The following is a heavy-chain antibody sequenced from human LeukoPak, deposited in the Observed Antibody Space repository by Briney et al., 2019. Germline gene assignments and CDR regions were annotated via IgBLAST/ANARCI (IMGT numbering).Heavy chain of an antibody. CDR3: AKSYDFWSGYPSGGFDY. D-gene: IGHD3-3*01. V-gene: IGHV3-23*01. CDR1: GFTFSSYA. Sequence: GGSLRLSCAASGFTFSSYAMSWVRQAPGKGLEWVSAISGSGGSTYYADSVKGRFTISRDNSENTLYLQMNSLRAEDTAVYYCAKSYDFWSGYPSGGFDYWGQGTLVTVSS. J-gene: IGHJ4*02. CDR2: ISGSGGST.